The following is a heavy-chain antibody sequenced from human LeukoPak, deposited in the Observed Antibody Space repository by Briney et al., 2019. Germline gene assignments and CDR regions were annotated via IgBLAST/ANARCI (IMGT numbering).Heavy chain of an antibody. CDR2: IYYTGSN. D-gene: IGHD3-10*01. CDR1: GGSISNRNYN. V-gene: IGHV4-39*01. Sequence: SETLSLTCTVSGGSISNRNYNWGWLRQPPGRGREGFGNIYYTGSNYYNPTLKSRVTIYVDKSKNQLSLKMIYVTAAAPAVYYCAAHRGGSGNYYLTSSYYYYYYMDVWGKGTTVTFSS. CDR3: AAHRGGSGNYYLTSSYYYYYYMDV. J-gene: IGHJ6*03.